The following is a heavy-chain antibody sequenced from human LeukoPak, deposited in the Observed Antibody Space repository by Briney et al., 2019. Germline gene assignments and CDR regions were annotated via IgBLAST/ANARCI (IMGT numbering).Heavy chain of an antibody. Sequence: PGGSLRLSCTTSGFTFGDYAMSWVRQAPGKGLEWVSCIRNKAYGGTREYAASVKGRFTISREEAKSIAYLQVNSLETEDTAMYYCCRADIWSGYYSTSANFDYWGQGTLVTVSS. CDR3: CRADIWSGYYSTSANFDY. J-gene: IGHJ4*02. CDR1: GFTFGDYA. CDR2: IRNKAYGGTR. V-gene: IGHV3-49*04. D-gene: IGHD3-3*01.